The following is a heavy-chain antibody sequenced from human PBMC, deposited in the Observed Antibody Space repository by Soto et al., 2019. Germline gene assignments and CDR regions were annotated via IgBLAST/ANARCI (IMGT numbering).Heavy chain of an antibody. CDR2: ISGSGGST. J-gene: IGHJ4*02. CDR1: GFTLSSYA. CDR3: AKGMAYYYDSSGYIDY. V-gene: IGHV3-23*01. D-gene: IGHD3-22*01. Sequence: PGGSLRLSCAASGFTLSSYAMSWVRQAPGKGLEWVSAISGSGGSTYYADSVKGRFTISRDNSKNTLYLQMNSLRAEDTAVYYCAKGMAYYYDSSGYIDYWGQGTLVTVSS.